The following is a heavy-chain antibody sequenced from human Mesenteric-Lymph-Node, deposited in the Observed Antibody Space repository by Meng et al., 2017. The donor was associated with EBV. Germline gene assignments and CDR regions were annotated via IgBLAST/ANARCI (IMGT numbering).Heavy chain of an antibody. CDR1: GGSFNDYA. CDR3: ARVDYTKSLPFDY. CDR2: IDHSGSN. V-gene: IGHV4-34*01. D-gene: IGHD2-2*02. J-gene: IGHJ4*02. Sequence: QGHPKPWGAGVLHPSEPLSLPCAVYGGSFNDYAWTWIRQPPGKGLEWIGEIDHSGSNNYNPSLKSRVTMAVDTSKNQFSLKLASVTAADTAVYYCARVDYTKSLPFDYWGRGTLVTVSS.